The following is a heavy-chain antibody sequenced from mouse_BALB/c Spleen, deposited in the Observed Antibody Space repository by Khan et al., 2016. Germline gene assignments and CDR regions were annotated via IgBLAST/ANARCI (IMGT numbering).Heavy chain of an antibody. CDR1: GYSITSNYA. Sequence: EVQLQESGPGLVKPSQSLSLTCTVTGYSITSNYAWNWIRQFPGNKLEWMGYITYSGGTSYNPSLKSRISITRDTSKNQFFMQLHSVTTEDTATDDCARWGVLRGTYYYAMDYWGQGTAVTVAS. J-gene: IGHJ4*01. V-gene: IGHV3-2*02. CDR2: ITYSGGT. CDR3: ARWGVLRGTYYYAMDY. D-gene: IGHD1-1*01.